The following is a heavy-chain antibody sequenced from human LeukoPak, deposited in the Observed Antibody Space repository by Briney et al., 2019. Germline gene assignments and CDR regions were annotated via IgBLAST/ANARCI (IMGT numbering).Heavy chain of an antibody. D-gene: IGHD2-21*01. CDR1: GFTFSSYA. Sequence: PRGSPRLSCAASGFTFSSYAMSWLRQAQQKGLEWVSGISIIGDITYYADSVKGRFAIARDNSRTTLYLQLNSLRADDTAVYYCAKSHITRYPLQYYFDLWGQGAQVIVSS. J-gene: IGHJ4*02. CDR3: AKSHITRYPLQYYFDL. CDR2: ISIIGDIT. V-gene: IGHV3-23*01.